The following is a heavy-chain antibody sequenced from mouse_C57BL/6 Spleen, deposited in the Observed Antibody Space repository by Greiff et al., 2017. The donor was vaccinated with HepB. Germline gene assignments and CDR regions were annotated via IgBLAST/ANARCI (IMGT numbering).Heavy chain of an antibody. Sequence: EVHLVESGGGLVKPGGSLKLSCAASGFTFSSYAMSWVRQTPEKRLEWVATISDGGSYTYYPDNVKGRFTISRDNAKNNLYLQVSQLKSEDTAMYYCARDPRAPYYIFDYWGQGTTLTVSS. CDR3: ARDPRAPYYIFDY. D-gene: IGHD2-12*01. CDR1: GFTFSSYA. CDR2: ISDGGSYT. V-gene: IGHV5-4*01. J-gene: IGHJ2*01.